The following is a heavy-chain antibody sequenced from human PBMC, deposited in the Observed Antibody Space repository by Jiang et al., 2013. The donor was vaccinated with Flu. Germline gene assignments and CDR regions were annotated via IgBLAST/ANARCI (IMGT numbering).Heavy chain of an antibody. V-gene: IGHV4-39*01. CDR1: GGSISNSPYY. Sequence: GLVKPSETLSLTCTVSGGSISNSPYYWGWMRQSPGKGLEYIANIYYTGRAYYNPSLKSRVTISVDTSKNQFSLKVNSVSAADTSVYYCARLNGSGTVYIEHWGQGTL. CDR2: IYYTGRA. J-gene: IGHJ4*02. D-gene: IGHD3-10*01. CDR3: ARLNGSGTVYIEH.